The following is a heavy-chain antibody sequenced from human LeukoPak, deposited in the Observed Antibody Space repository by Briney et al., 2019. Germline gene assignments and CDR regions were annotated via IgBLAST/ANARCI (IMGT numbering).Heavy chain of an antibody. CDR2: ISAYNGNT. CDR1: GYTFTSYG. V-gene: IGHV1-18*01. J-gene: IGHJ4*02. D-gene: IGHD2-2*01. CDR3: ARSRCSSTSCYGDLGY. Sequence: ASVKVSCKASGYTFTSYGISWVRQAPGQGLEWMGWISAYNGNTNYAQKLQGRVTMTTDTSTSTAYMELRSLRSDDTAVYYCARSRCSSTSCYGDLGYWGQGTLVTVSS.